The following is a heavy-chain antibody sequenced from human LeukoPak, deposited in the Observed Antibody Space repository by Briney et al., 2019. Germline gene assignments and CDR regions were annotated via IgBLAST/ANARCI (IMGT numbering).Heavy chain of an antibody. D-gene: IGHD6-13*01. J-gene: IGHJ5*02. CDR3: ARGNLEWAAGTRWFDP. CDR1: GESLSGYD. CDR2: INYGGST. Sequence: SETLSLTCAVYGESLSGYDWSWIRQPPGDGLEWIGEINYGGSTNYNPSLKSRVTISLDTSKNQFSLKLSSVTAADTAIYYCARGNLEWAAGTRWFDPWGQGTLVTVSS. V-gene: IGHV4-34*01.